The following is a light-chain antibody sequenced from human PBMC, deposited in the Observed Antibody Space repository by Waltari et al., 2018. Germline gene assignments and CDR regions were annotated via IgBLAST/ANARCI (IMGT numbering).Light chain of an antibody. Sequence: QSVLTQPPSASGTPGPRVTISLSGSSSNIGSNTVNWYQQLPGTAPKLLIYSNNQRPSGVPDRFSGSKSGTSASLAISGLQSEDEADYYCAAWDDSLNGPVFGGGTKLTVL. V-gene: IGLV1-44*01. CDR2: SNN. CDR3: AAWDDSLNGPV. CDR1: SSNIGSNT. J-gene: IGLJ3*02.